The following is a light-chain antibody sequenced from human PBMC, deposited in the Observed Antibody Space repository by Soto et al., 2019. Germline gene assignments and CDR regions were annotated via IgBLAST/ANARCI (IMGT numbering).Light chain of an antibody. Sequence: DIQMTQSPSTLSASVGDRVTITCRASQRISSWLAWYQKRPGKVPRLLIYKASTLESGVPSRFSGSGSGTECTLTISSLQPDDFATYYCQLYNSPPWTFDQGTKVEIK. J-gene: IGKJ1*01. CDR3: QLYNSPPWT. CDR1: QRISSW. CDR2: KAS. V-gene: IGKV1-5*03.